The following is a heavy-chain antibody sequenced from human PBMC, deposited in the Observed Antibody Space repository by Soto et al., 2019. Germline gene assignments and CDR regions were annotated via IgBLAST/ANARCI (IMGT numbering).Heavy chain of an antibody. CDR2: VSHDGRNT. Sequence: VQLVESGGGVVQPGRSLRLSCAASGFTFSDYAMHWVREAPGKGLEWVAVVSHDGRNTHYADSVKGRFTISRDSSKNTVSLEMTSLRAEDKAVYYCAKGGRQWLVTSDFNYWGQGALVTVSS. V-gene: IGHV3-30*18. CDR3: AKGGRQWLVTSDFNY. CDR1: GFTFSDYA. J-gene: IGHJ4*02. D-gene: IGHD6-19*01.